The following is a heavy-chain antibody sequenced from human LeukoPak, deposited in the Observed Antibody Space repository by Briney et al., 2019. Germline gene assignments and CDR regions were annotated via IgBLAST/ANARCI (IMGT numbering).Heavy chain of an antibody. CDR1: GGSISSGGYY. CDR3: ARTSPTFWFYMDV. D-gene: IGHD3-16*01. Sequence: SETPSLTCTVSGGSISSGGYYWSWIRQPPGKGLEWIGYIYHSGSTHYNPSLKSRVTISVDRSKNQFSLKVSSVTAADTAVYYCARTSPTFWFYMDVWGKGTTVTVSS. V-gene: IGHV4-30-2*01. CDR2: IYHSGST. J-gene: IGHJ6*03.